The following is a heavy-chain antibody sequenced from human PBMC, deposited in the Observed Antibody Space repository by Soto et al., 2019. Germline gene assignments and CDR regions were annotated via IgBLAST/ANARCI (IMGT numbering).Heavy chain of an antibody. D-gene: IGHD5-12*01. J-gene: IGHJ4*02. CDR3: ARVSHRWGGSH. Sequence: SETLSLTCTVSGGSISSGGWYWIWIRQHPEKGLEWIGYIYYSGSTYYNPYLKRRATISVDTSKIQFALKLNYVTAPDTAVYHCARVSHRWGGSHWGQGTLVTVSS. CDR2: IYYSGST. CDR1: GGSISSGGWY. V-gene: IGHV4-31*03.